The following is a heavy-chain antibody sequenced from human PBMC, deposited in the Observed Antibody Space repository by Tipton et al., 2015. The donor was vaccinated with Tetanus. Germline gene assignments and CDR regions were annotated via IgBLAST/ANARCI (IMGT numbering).Heavy chain of an antibody. CDR1: GASISSGGYF. CDR3: ARDQGGGRVVRLNWFDP. J-gene: IGHJ5*02. Sequence: LVKPTQTLSLTCTVSGASISSGGYFWNWIRHLPGKGLEWIGYIYYSGSTYYNPSLKSRVTMSVDTSKNQFSLSLSSVTAADTAVYYCARDQGGGRVVRLNWFDPWGPGTLVTVSS. CDR2: IYYSGST. V-gene: IGHV4-31*02. D-gene: IGHD6-6*01.